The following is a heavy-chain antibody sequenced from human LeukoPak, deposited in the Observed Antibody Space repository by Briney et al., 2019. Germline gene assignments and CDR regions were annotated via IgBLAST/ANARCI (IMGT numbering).Heavy chain of an antibody. Sequence: QPGGSLRLSCAASGFTFSSFAMSWVRQAPGKGLEWVSAISGSGGSTYYADSVKGRFTISRDNSKNTLYLQMNSLRAEDTAVYYCAKGEDYYDSSGLFDYWGQGTLVTVSS. CDR3: AKGEDYYDSSGLFDY. V-gene: IGHV3-23*01. J-gene: IGHJ4*02. CDR2: ISGSGGST. CDR1: GFTFSSFA. D-gene: IGHD3-22*01.